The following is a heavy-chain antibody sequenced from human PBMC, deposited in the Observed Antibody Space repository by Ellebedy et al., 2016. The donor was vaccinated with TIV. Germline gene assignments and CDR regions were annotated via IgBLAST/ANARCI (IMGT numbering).Heavy chain of an antibody. CDR1: GYMLTGYY. CDR3: ARDTGHYYDDSNSPYNCFDP. CDR2: INPNGGGT. V-gene: IGHV1-2*02. J-gene: IGHJ5*02. D-gene: IGHD3-22*01. Sequence: AASVKVSCKASGYMLTGYYMHWVRQAPGQGLEWMGWINPNGGGTKYAQKFQGRVTMARDTSISTAYMELSSLSSDDTAVYYCARDTGHYYDDSNSPYNCFDPWGQGTLVTVSS.